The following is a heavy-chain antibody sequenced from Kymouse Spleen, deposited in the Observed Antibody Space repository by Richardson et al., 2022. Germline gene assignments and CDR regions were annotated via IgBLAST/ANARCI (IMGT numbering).Heavy chain of an antibody. V-gene: IGHV3-15*01. J-gene: IGHJ3*02. CDR1: GFTFSNAW. Sequence: EVQLVESGGGLVKPGGSLRLSCAASGFTFSNAWMSWVRQAPGKGLEWVGRIKSKTDGGTTDYAAPVKGRFTISRDDSKNTLYLQMNSLKTEDTAVYYCTTDIAAAGTDAFDIWGQGTMVTVSS. CDR2: IKSKTDGGTT. CDR3: TTDIAAAGTDAFDI. D-gene: IGHD6-13*01.